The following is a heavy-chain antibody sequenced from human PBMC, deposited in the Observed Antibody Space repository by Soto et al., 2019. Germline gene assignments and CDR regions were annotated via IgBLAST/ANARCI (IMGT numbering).Heavy chain of an antibody. CDR3: AKAADIVVVVAATYDY. CDR1: GFNFRYYA. Sequence: GGSQRLSCTASGFNFRYYARNWVRQAPGKGLEWVAGISYDGSNKYYADSVKGRFTISRDNSKNTLYLQMNSLRAEDTAVYYCAKAADIVVVVAATYDYWGQGTLVTVSS. D-gene: IGHD2-15*01. J-gene: IGHJ4*02. V-gene: IGHV3-30*18. CDR2: ISYDGSNK.